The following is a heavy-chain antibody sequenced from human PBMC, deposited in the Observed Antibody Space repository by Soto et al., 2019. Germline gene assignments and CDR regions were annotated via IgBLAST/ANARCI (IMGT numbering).Heavy chain of an antibody. CDR3: ARPPAGFYFYSGMDV. CDR2: IIPMYGTT. J-gene: IGHJ6*02. V-gene: IGHV1-69*01. D-gene: IGHD3-10*01. Sequence: QVQLVQSGSEVRKPGSSVKVSCKASGGTSSSYALSWVRQAPGQGLEWMGVIIPMYGTTYYEQKFKDRVTITADESTSTAYMEVSSLRFEDTAIYCCARPPAGFYFYSGMDVWGQGTTVTVSS. CDR1: GGTSSSYA.